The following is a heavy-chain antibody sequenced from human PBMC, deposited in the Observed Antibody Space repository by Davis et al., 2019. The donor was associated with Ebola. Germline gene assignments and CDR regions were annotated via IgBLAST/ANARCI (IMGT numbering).Heavy chain of an antibody. V-gene: IGHV5-51*01. CDR3: ARTPSLVGGTNDY. Sequence: GESLKISCKGSGYSFTSYWIGWVRQMPGKGLEWMGIIYPGDSDTRYSPSFQGQVTISADNSISTAYLQWTSLKASDTAMYYCARTPSLVGGTNDYWGQGTLVTVSS. J-gene: IGHJ4*02. CDR1: GYSFTSYW. D-gene: IGHD1-26*01. CDR2: IYPGDSDT.